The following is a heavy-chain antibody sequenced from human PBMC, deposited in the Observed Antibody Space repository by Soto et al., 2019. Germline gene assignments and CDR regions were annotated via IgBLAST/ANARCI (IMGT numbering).Heavy chain of an antibody. CDR3: ARRRGPERDCSVGSCYSRRDGFDI. D-gene: IGHD2-15*01. J-gene: IGHJ3*02. CDR1: GFMFSSYS. Sequence: GGSLRLSCAASGFMFSSYSMNWVRQAPGKGLEWVSSISISHNYISYADSVRGRFSISRDNAKNTLYLQMNGLRAEDTAVYYCARRRGPERDCSVGSCYSRRDGFDIWGQGTMVTVSS. V-gene: IGHV3-21*01. CDR2: ISISHNYI.